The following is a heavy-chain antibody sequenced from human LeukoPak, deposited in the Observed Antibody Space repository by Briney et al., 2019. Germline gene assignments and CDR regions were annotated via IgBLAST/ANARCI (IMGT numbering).Heavy chain of an antibody. V-gene: IGHV4-34*01. D-gene: IGHD6-19*01. J-gene: IGHJ4*02. Sequence: PSETLSLTCAVYSGSFSGYYWSWIRQPPGKGLEWIGEINRSGTTNYNPSLKSRVTISTDTSRNQFSLKLSSVTAADTAVYYCARVREEQWLVHRYYFDYWGQGTLVTVSS. CDR2: INRSGTT. CDR3: ARVREEQWLVHRYYFDY. CDR1: SGSFSGYY.